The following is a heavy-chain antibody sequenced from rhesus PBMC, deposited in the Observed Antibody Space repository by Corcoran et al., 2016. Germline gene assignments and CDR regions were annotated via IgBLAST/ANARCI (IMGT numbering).Heavy chain of an antibody. J-gene: IGHJ4*01. V-gene: IGHV2-174*01. CDR2: IYWDDDK. CDR1: GFSLTTSGMS. Sequence: QVTLKESGPALVKPTQTLTLTCTFSGFSLTTSGMSVGSIRQPPGKALEWLALIYWDDDKRYSTSLKSRLTISKDTSKNQVVLTMTNMDPVDTATYYCARGGYFDYWGQGVLVTVSS. CDR3: ARGGYFDY.